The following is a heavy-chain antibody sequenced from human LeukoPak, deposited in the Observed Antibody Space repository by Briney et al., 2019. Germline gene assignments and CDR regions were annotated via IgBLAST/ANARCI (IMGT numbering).Heavy chain of an antibody. CDR2: IYHSGST. J-gene: IGHJ6*02. V-gene: IGHV4-30-2*01. Sequence: PSETLSLTCAVSGGSISSGGYSWSWIRQPPGKGLEWIGSIYHSGSTYYNPSLKSRVTISVDRSKNQFSLKLSSVTAADTAVYYCALSLPAASPYYYYGMDVWGQGTTVTVSS. CDR1: GGSISSGGYS. CDR3: ALSLPAASPYYYYGMDV. D-gene: IGHD2-2*01.